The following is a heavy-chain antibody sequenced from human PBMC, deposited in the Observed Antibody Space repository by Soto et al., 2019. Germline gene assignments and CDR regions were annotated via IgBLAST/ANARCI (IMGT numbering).Heavy chain of an antibody. Sequence: GGSLGLSCAASGFTFRSYSINWVRQAPGKGLEWVSYISISSSTIYYADSVKGRFTISRDNAKNSLYLQMNSLRDEDTAVYYCARGLIWGGYYYYYYYYGMDVWGQGTTVTGS. CDR1: GFTFRSYS. V-gene: IGHV3-48*02. CDR2: ISISSSTI. D-gene: IGHD3-3*01. J-gene: IGHJ6*02. CDR3: ARGLIWGGYYYYYYYYGMDV.